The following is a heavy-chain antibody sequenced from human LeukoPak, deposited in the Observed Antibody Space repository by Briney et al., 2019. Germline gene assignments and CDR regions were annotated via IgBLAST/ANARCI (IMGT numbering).Heavy chain of an antibody. CDR1: GFTVGSNY. CDR3: ARVGAAAGLFDY. Sequence: GGSLRLSCAASGFTVGSNYMGWVRQAPGKGLEWVSIIYSGGNTYYADSVKGRFTISRDNSKNTLYLQMNSLRADDTAVYYCARVGAAAGLFDYWGQGTLVTVSS. J-gene: IGHJ4*02. V-gene: IGHV3-53*01. D-gene: IGHD6-13*01. CDR2: IYSGGNT.